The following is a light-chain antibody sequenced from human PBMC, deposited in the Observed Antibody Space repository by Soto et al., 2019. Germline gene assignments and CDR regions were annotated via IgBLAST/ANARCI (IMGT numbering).Light chain of an antibody. Sequence: QLVLTQPASVSGSPGQSITISCTGTSSDVGGYNYVSWYQQHPGKAPKFMIYDVSNRPSGVSNRFSGSKSGNTASLTISGRQAEEEADYYGCSYTTSNTRQIVFGTGTKLTVL. CDR1: SSDVGGYNY. V-gene: IGLV2-14*01. J-gene: IGLJ1*01. CDR3: CSYTTSNTRQIV. CDR2: DVS.